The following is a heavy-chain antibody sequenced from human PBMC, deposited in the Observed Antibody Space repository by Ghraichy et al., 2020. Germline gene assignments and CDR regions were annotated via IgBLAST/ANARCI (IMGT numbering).Heavy chain of an antibody. CDR1: GFTFSSYA. CDR3: AKDLEYSSSSSGY. CDR2: ISGSGGST. V-gene: IGHV3-23*01. J-gene: IGHJ4*02. D-gene: IGHD6-6*01. Sequence: GGSLRLSCTASGFTFSSYAMSWVRQAPGKGLEWVSAISGSGGSTYYADSVKGRFTISRDNSKNTLYLQMNSLRAEDTAVYYCAKDLEYSSSSSGYWGQGTLVTVSS.